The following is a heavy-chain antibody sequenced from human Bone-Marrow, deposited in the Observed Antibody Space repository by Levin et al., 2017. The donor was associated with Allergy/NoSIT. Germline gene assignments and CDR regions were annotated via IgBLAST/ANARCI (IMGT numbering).Heavy chain of an antibody. J-gene: IGHJ6*02. Sequence: PGGSLRLSCTVSGGSIKSYYWSWIRQPPGKGLEWIAYLYYTGSTNYNPSLQSRVTISVDTSKNQFSLNLNSVTAADTAMYYCARVQRGTYSPYYYYYGMDVWGQGTTVTVSS. CDR2: LYYTGST. V-gene: IGHV4-59*01. D-gene: IGHD1-26*01. CDR3: ARVQRGTYSPYYYYYGMDV. CDR1: GGSIKSYY.